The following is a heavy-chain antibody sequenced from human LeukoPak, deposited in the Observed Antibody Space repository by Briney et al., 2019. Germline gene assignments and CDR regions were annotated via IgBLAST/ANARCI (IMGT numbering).Heavy chain of an antibody. CDR1: GFTFSSYG. D-gene: IGHD2-15*01. CDR3: ANLGYCSGGSCYDDAFDI. CDR2: ISYDGSNK. V-gene: IGHV3-30*18. J-gene: IGHJ3*02. Sequence: PGRSLRLSCAASGFTFSSYGMHWVRQAPGKGLEWVAVISYDGSNKYYADSVKGRFTISRDNSKNTLYLQMNSLRAEDTAVYYCANLGYCSGGSCYDDAFDIWGQGTMVTVSS.